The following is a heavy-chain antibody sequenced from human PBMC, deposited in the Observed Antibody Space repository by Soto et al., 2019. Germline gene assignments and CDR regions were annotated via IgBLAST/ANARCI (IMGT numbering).Heavy chain of an antibody. D-gene: IGHD1-7*01. CDR1: GFTFSNVW. CDR2: IHSGGDT. V-gene: IGHV3-66*01. Sequence: GGSLRLSCAASGFTFSNVWMNWVRQAPGKGLEWVSVIHSGGDTHYADSVRGRFTISRDNSKNTLYLQMNSLRAEDTVVYYCARSRTGTTYGGMDVWGQGTTVTVSS. J-gene: IGHJ6*02. CDR3: ARSRTGTTYGGMDV.